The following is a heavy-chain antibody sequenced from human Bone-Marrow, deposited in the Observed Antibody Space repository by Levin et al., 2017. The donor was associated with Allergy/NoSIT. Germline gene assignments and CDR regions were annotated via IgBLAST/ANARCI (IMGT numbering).Heavy chain of an antibody. CDR2: IFSIGST. D-gene: IGHD6-13*01. CDR3: ARNRYSTSPDYEF. CDR1: GDSISGSPNY. V-gene: IGHV4-39*07. J-gene: IGHJ4*02. Sequence: SQTLSLTCTVSGDSISGSPNYWGWIRQPPGKGLEWIGSIFSIGSTYYNPALKTRVGLSVDTSKNQFSLRVTSVTAADTAVYFCARNRYSTSPDYEFWGQGSLVTVSS.